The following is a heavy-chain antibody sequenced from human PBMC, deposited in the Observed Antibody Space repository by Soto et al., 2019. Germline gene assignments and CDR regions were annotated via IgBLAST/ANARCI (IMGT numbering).Heavy chain of an antibody. CDR2: INAGNGDT. D-gene: IGHD4-4*01. Sequence: GASVKVSCKASGYTFTNYAIRWVRQAPGQRLEWMGWINAGNGDTKYSQKFQGRVTITRDTSATTAYMELSSLKSEDTAVYYCARGGTTSNWYFFRYWGQGALVTVSS. V-gene: IGHV1-3*01. CDR3: ARGGTTSNWYFFRY. CDR1: GYTFTNYA. J-gene: IGHJ4*02.